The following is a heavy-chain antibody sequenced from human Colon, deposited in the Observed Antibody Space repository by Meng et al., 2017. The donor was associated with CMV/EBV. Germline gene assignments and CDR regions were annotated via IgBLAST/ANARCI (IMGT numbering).Heavy chain of an antibody. CDR3: AKDGAEFLEWFDY. D-gene: IGHD3-3*01. Sequence: AASGFTFNNYAMSWVRQAPRKGLKWVAAISGSGGTTHYTDSVKGRFTISRDNSKRTLYLQMNSLTAEDTAVYFCAKDGAEFLEWFDYWGQGTLVTVSS. V-gene: IGHV3-23*01. J-gene: IGHJ4*02. CDR1: GFTFNNYA. CDR2: ISGSGGTT.